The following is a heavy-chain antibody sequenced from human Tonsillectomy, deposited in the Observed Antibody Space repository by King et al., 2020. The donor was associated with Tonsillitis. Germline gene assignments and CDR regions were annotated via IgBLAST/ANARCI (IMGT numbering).Heavy chain of an antibody. V-gene: IGHV4-39*01. Sequence: LQLQESGPGLVKPSETLSLTCTVSGGSISSSSYYWGWIRQPPGKGLEWIGSIYYSGSTYYNPSLKSRVTISVDTSKNQFSLKLSSVTAADTAVYYCARLSSGWYFDYWGQGTLVTVSS. D-gene: IGHD6-19*01. CDR3: ARLSSGWYFDY. J-gene: IGHJ4*02. CDR2: IYYSGST. CDR1: GGSISSSSYY.